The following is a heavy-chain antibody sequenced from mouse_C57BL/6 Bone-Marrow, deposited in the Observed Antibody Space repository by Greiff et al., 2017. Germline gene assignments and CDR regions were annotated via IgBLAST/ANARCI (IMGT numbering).Heavy chain of an antibody. J-gene: IGHJ4*01. Sequence: QVQLQQPGAELVMPGASVKLSCKASGYTFTSYWMHWVKQRPGQGLEWIGEIDPSDSYTNYNQKFKGKSTLTVDKSSSTAYMQLSSLTSEDSAVYYCASEGYDDYAMDYWGQGTSVTVSS. CDR3: ASEGYDDYAMDY. CDR1: GYTFTSYW. CDR2: IDPSDSYT. D-gene: IGHD2-2*01. V-gene: IGHV1-69*01.